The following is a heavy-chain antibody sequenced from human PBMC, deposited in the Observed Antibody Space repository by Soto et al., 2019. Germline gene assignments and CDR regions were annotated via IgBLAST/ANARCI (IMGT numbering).Heavy chain of an antibody. D-gene: IGHD3-22*01. CDR2: IIPIFGTA. V-gene: IGHV1-69*06. J-gene: IGHJ5*02. Sequence: GASVKVSCKASGGTFSSYAISWVRQAPGQGLEWMGGIIPIFGTANYAQKFQGRVTITADKSTSTAYMELSSLISDDSAVYYCAREPPYYYDSIGLSLAGAFTRWFDPWGQGTLVAVSS. CDR1: GGTFSSYA. CDR3: AREPPYYYDSIGLSLAGAFTRWFDP.